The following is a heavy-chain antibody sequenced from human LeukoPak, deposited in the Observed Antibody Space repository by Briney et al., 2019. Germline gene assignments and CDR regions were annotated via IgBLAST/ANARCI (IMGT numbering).Heavy chain of an antibody. CDR1: GYTFIDYY. D-gene: IGHD6-13*01. J-gene: IGHJ6*02. CDR2: INPNSGGT. Sequence: ASVKVSCKAKGYTFIDYYMHWVRQAPGQGLEWMGWINPNSGGTNYAQKFQGWVTMTRDTSISTAYMELSRLRSDDTAVYYCARSIIAAAGTYYYYGMDVWGQGTTVTVSS. CDR3: ARSIIAAAGTYYYYGMDV. V-gene: IGHV1-2*04.